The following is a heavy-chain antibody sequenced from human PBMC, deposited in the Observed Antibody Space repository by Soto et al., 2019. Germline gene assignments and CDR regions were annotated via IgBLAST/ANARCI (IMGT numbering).Heavy chain of an antibody. CDR3: ARDPCDDGGVTLDY. V-gene: IGHV1-2*02. CDR2: IYPNNGGT. CDR1: GYAFTDYY. D-gene: IGHD3-16*01. J-gene: IGHJ4*02. Sequence: QVQLVQSGAEVKKPGASVKVSCKAFGYAFTDYYLQWVRQAPGQGLEWMGWIYPNNGGTNYAQKFQGRVAMNTDTSISTAYMELNRLISDDTAVYSCARDPCDDGGVTLDYCGPGTLFPVSS.